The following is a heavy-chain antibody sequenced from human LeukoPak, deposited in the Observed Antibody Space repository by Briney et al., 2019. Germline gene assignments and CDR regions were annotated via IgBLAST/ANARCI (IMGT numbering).Heavy chain of an antibody. CDR1: RYSFTNHW. V-gene: IGHV5-51*01. J-gene: IGHJ4*02. CDR3: ARTSGDKYGNALYFDY. Sequence: EESLKISCKGSRYSFTNHWIGWVRQTPGKGLEWMGFIYPGDSDTRYSPSFQGQVTFSADKSITTAYLQWSSLKASDTAIYYCARTSGDKYGNALYFDYWGQGTLVTVSS. D-gene: IGHD2/OR15-2a*01. CDR2: IYPGDSDT.